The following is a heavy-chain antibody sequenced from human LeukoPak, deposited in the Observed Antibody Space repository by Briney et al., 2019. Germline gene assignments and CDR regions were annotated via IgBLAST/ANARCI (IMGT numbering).Heavy chain of an antibody. Sequence: PSETLSLTCTVSGGSISRYYWSWIRQPPGKGLEWIRYKDYSGSTNYNRSLKSRVTISVDTSKNQFSLKLSSVTAADTAVYYCARVYYSSSYDYWYFDLWGRGTLVTVSS. CDR1: GGSISRYY. CDR3: ARVYYSSSYDYWYFDL. V-gene: IGHV4-59*01. D-gene: IGHD6-13*01. CDR2: KDYSGST. J-gene: IGHJ2*01.